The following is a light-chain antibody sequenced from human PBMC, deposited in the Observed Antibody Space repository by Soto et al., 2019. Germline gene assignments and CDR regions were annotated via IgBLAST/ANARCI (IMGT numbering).Light chain of an antibody. CDR2: DVS. Sequence: QSALTQPASVSGSPGQSITISCTGSSSDVGGYNYVSWYQQHPGKAPKLMIYDVSNRPSGVSNRFSGSKSGNTASLTITGLQAEDEADFYCSSYTSNNTLYVFGTGNKVTVL. CDR3: SSYTSNNTLYV. J-gene: IGLJ1*01. CDR1: SSDVGGYNY. V-gene: IGLV2-14*01.